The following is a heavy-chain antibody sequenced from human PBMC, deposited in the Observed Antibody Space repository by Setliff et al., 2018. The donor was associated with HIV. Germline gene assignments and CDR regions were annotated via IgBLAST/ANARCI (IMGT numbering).Heavy chain of an antibody. CDR3: APLVGATGAPSY. CDR2: IYSGGNRI. D-gene: IGHD1-26*01. V-gene: IGHV3-11*04. J-gene: IGHJ4*02. CDR1: GFTFSDYH. Sequence: PGGSLRLSCVASGFTFSDYHISWIRQAPGKGLEWVSVIYSGGNRIHYADSVKGRFTISRDNAKNSLYLQMDSLRAEDTAVYYCAPLVGATGAPSYWGQGTLVTVSS.